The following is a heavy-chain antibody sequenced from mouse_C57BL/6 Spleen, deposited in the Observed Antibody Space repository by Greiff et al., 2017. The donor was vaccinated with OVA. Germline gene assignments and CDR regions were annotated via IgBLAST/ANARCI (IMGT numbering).Heavy chain of an antibody. Sequence: EVMLVESGGGLVQPGGSLKLSCAASGFTFSDYYMYWVRQTPEKRLEWVAYISNGGGSTYYPDTVKGRFTISRDNAKNTLYLQMSRLKSEDTAMYYCARWNGLFDYWGQGTTLTVSS. CDR1: GFTFSDYY. CDR2: ISNGGGST. V-gene: IGHV5-12*01. D-gene: IGHD1-2*01. J-gene: IGHJ2*01. CDR3: ARWNGLFDY.